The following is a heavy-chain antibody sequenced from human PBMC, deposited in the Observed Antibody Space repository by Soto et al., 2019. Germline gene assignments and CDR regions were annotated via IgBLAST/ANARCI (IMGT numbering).Heavy chain of an antibody. CDR2: INNDGSSA. CDR3: ARDRGYGTPFDY. Sequence: GGSLRLSCAASGFSFSSYWIHWVRQAPGKGPVWVSRINNDGSSAEYADSVKGRFTISRDNAKNTLYLQMNSLRAEDTAVCYCARDRGYGTPFDYWGQGTLVTVS. CDR1: GFSFSSYW. V-gene: IGHV3-74*03. J-gene: IGHJ4*02. D-gene: IGHD5-12*01.